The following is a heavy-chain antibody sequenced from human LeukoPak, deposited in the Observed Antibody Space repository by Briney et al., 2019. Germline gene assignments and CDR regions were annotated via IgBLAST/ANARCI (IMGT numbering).Heavy chain of an antibody. D-gene: IGHD3-9*01. J-gene: IGHJ4*02. CDR1: GFTFSSYA. CDR3: ASSTPLRYFDWLLSGGYFDY. Sequence: GGSLRLSCAASGFTFSSYAMSWVRQAPGKGLEWVSAISGSGGSTYYADSVKGRFTISRDNSKNTLYLQMNSLRAEDMALYYCASSTPLRYFDWLLSGGYFDYWGQGTLVTVSS. V-gene: IGHV3-23*01. CDR2: ISGSGGST.